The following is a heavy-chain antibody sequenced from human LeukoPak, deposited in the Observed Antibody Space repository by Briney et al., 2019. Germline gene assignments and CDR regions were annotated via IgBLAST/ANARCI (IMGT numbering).Heavy chain of an antibody. V-gene: IGHV4-59*01. CDR2: ISYSGST. Sequence: SETLSLTCTVSGASISSYYWTWIRQPPGKGLESIGYISYSGSTNYNSSLKGRVTISLDTSKNQFSLRLSSVTAADTAVYYCARAHCTNGICYSIDSWGQGTLVTVSS. CDR3: ARAHCTNGICYSIDS. CDR1: GASISSYY. D-gene: IGHD2-8*01. J-gene: IGHJ4*02.